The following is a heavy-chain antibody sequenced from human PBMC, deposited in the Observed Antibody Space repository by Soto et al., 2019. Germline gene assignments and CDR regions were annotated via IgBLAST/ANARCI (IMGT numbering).Heavy chain of an antibody. Sequence: ASETLSLTCTVSGGSISSGGYYWSWIRQHPGKGLEWIGYIYYSGSTYYNPSLKSRVTISVDTSKNQFSLKLSSVTAADTAVYYCARYPIRYYDILTGYYHFDYWGQGTLVTVSS. D-gene: IGHD3-9*01. CDR2: IYYSGST. CDR1: GGSISSGGYY. V-gene: IGHV4-31*03. J-gene: IGHJ4*02. CDR3: ARYPIRYYDILTGYYHFDY.